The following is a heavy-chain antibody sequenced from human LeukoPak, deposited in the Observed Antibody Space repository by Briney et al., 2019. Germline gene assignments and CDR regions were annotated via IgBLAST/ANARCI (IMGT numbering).Heavy chain of an antibody. V-gene: IGHV3-30*02. J-gene: IGHJ4*02. D-gene: IGHD6-13*01. Sequence: PGGSLRLSCAASGFTFSSYGMHWVRQAPGKGLEWVAFIRYDGSNKYYADSVKGRFTISRDNSKNTLYLQVNSLRAEDTAVYYCARNIAAAGTVFGYWGQGTLVTVSS. CDR1: GFTFSSYG. CDR2: IRYDGSNK. CDR3: ARNIAAAGTVFGY.